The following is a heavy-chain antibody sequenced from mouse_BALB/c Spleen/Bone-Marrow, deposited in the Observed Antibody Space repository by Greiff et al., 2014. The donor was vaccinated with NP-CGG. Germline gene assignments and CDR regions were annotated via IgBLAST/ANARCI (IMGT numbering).Heavy chain of an antibody. CDR1: GFSLTSYG. J-gene: IGHJ2*01. CDR3: ARNDGYYYFDY. Sequence: VQLQQSGLGLVQPSQSLSITCTVSGFSLTSYGVHWVRQSPGKGLEWLGVIWSGGSTDYNAAFISRLSISKDNSKSQVFFKMNSLQANDTAIYYCARNDGYYYFDYWGQGTTLTVSS. D-gene: IGHD2-3*01. V-gene: IGHV2-2*02. CDR2: IWSGGST.